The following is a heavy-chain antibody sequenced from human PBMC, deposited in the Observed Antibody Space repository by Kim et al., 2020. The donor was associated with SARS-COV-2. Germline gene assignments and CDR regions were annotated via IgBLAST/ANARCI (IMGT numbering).Heavy chain of an antibody. J-gene: IGHJ4*02. V-gene: IGHV4-39*01. CDR3: ARLGYCSSSSCYTWLDY. Sequence: LKSRVTRSVDTSKNQFSLKLRSVTAADTAVYYCARLGYCSSSSCYTWLDYWGQGTLVTVSS. D-gene: IGHD2-2*02.